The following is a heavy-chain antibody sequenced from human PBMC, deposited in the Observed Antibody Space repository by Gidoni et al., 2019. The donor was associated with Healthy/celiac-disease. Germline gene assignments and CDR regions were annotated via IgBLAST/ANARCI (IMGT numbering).Heavy chain of an antibody. Sequence: EVQLLASGGGLVQPGGSLRLSCAASGFTFSSYAMRWVRQAPGKGLEWVSAISGSGGSTYYADSVKGRFTISRDKSKNTLYLQMNSLRAEDTAVYYCAKAPIAAADFLDYWGQGTLVTVSS. D-gene: IGHD6-13*01. CDR1: GFTFSSYA. J-gene: IGHJ4*02. CDR3: AKAPIAAADFLDY. V-gene: IGHV3-23*01. CDR2: ISGSGGST.